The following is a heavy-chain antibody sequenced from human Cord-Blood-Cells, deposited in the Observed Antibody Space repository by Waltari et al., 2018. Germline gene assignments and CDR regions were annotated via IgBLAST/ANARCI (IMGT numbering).Heavy chain of an antibody. V-gene: IGHV4-34*01. J-gene: IGHJ5*02. CDR3: ARGRDIVVVPAANWFDP. CDR1: GGSFSGYY. D-gene: IGHD2-2*01. CDR2: INHSGST. Sequence: QVQLQQWGAGLLEPSETLSLTCAVYGGSFSGYYWSWTRQPPGKGLEWIGEINHSGSTNYNPSLKSRVTISVDTSKNQFSLKLSSVTAADTAVYYCARGRDIVVVPAANWFDPWGQGTLVTVSS.